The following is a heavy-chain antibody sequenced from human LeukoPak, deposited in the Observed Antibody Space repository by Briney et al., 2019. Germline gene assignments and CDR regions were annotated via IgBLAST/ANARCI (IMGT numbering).Heavy chain of an antibody. CDR1: GFTVSSNY. D-gene: IGHD1-26*01. V-gene: IGHV3-21*01. J-gene: IGHJ4*02. Sequence: PGGSLRLSCAASGFTVSSNYMSWVRQAPGKGLEWVSSISSSSSYIYYADSVKGRFTISRDNAKNSLYLQMNSLRAEDTAVYYCARDADSGSYSDYWGQGTLVTVSS. CDR2: ISSSSSYI. CDR3: ARDADSGSYSDY.